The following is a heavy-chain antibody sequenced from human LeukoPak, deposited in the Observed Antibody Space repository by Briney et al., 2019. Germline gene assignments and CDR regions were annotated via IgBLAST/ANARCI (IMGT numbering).Heavy chain of an antibody. V-gene: IGHV3-23*01. CDR3: AKDFYGAGVVGAFDI. CDR1: GFTFSSHA. J-gene: IGHJ3*02. D-gene: IGHD3-10*01. Sequence: GGSLRLSCAASGFTFSSHAMSWVRQAPGKGLEWVSGISGSGGSTYYADSVKGRFTISRDNSKNTLYLQMNSLKAEDTAVYYCAKDFYGAGVVGAFDIWGEGTMVTVSS. CDR2: ISGSGGST.